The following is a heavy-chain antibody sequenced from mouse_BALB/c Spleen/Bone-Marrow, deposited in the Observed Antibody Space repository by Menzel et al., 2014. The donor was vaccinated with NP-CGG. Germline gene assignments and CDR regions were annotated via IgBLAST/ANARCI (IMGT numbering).Heavy chain of an antibody. Sequence: QVQLKQSGAELARPGASVKMSCKASGYTFTSYTIQWVKRRPGQGLEWVGYIVPSSGYTEYNQKFQDKTTLTADKSSSTAYMQLSSLTSADSAVYYCAREARTGAWVPNWGQGTLVTVSA. CDR3: AREARTGAWVPN. CDR1: GYTFTSYT. J-gene: IGHJ3*01. CDR2: IVPSSGYT. V-gene: IGHV1-4*02. D-gene: IGHD4-1*01.